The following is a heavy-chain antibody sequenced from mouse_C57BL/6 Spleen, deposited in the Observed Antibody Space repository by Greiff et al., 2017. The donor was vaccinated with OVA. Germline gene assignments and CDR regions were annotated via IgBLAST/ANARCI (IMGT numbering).Heavy chain of an antibody. V-gene: IGHV5-6*01. CDR1: GFTFSSYG. CDR2: ISSGGSYT. J-gene: IGHJ2*01. Sequence: EVQRVESGGDLVQPGGSLKLSCAASGFTFSSYGMSWVRQTPDKSLEWVATISSGGSYTYYPDSVKGRFTISRDNAKNTMYLQMSSLKAEGTAMYYCARRLWAFDYWGQGTTLTVSS. D-gene: IGHD4-1*01. CDR3: ARRLWAFDY.